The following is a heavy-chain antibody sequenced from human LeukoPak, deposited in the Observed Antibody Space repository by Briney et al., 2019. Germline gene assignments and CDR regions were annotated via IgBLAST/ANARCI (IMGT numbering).Heavy chain of an antibody. J-gene: IGHJ4*02. CDR3: AKTQGSGWSNFDY. Sequence: GGSLRLSCAASGFTSSSYAMSWVRQAPGKGLEWVSAISGSGGSTYYADSVKGRFTISRDNSKNTLYLQMNSLRAEDTAVYYCAKTQGSGWSNFDYWGQGTLVTVSS. CDR2: ISGSGGST. CDR1: GFTSSSYA. V-gene: IGHV3-23*01. D-gene: IGHD6-19*01.